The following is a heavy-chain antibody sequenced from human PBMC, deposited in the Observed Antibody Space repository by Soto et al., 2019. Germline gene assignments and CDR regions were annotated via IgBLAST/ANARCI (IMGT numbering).Heavy chain of an antibody. CDR3: ARVRAYCGGDCYSSYYYYGMDV. D-gene: IGHD2-21*02. CDR2: IYYSGST. CDR1: GGSISSYY. Sequence: SETLSLTCTVSGGSISSYYWSWIRQPPRKGLEWIGYIYYSGSTNYNPSLKSRVTISVDTSKNQFSLKLSSVTAADTAVYYCARVRAYCGGDCYSSYYYYGMDVWGQGTTVTVSS. J-gene: IGHJ6*02. V-gene: IGHV4-59*01.